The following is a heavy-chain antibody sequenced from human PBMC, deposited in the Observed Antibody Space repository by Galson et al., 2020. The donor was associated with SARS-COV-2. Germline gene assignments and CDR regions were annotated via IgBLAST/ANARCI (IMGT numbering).Heavy chain of an antibody. V-gene: IGHV3-23*01. CDR2: LSGSGGST. J-gene: IGHJ4*02. Sequence: GGSLRLSYAASGFTFTRSALSWVRQAPGKGLEWVSDLSGSGGSTYYADSVKGRYTISRDNSKNTLYLQMNSLRAEDTAVYYCAKDQGIDYGDQLDYWGQGTLVTVSS. CDR3: AKDQGIDYGDQLDY. CDR1: GFTFTRSA. D-gene: IGHD4-17*01.